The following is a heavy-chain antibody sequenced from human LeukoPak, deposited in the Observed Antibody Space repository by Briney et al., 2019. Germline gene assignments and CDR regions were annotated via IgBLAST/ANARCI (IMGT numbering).Heavy chain of an antibody. J-gene: IGHJ4*02. Sequence: PSETLSLTCTVSGGSISSSSYYWGWIRQPPGKGLEWIGSIYYTGTTNYNPLFESRATISVDTSKNQFSLKLTSVTAADTAVYFCARGEDFEMYYLAYWGQGTLVTVSS. D-gene: IGHD3-9*01. V-gene: IGHV4-39*07. CDR1: GGSISSSSYY. CDR2: IYYTGTT. CDR3: ARGEDFEMYYLAY.